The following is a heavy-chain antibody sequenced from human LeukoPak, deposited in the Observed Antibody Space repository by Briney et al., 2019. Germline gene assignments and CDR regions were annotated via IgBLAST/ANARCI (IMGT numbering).Heavy chain of an antibody. CDR1: QFTFSNYA. Sequence: GGSLRLSCAASQFTFSNYAMTWVRQAPGKWLEWVSSISASAASTYYADSVKGRFTISRDNSENTLYLQMNSLRAEDTAVYYCAKDLRCNYLHNFADWGQGILVTVSS. V-gene: IGHV3-23*01. J-gene: IGHJ4*02. D-gene: IGHD4-11*01. CDR2: ISASAAST. CDR3: AKDLRCNYLHNFAD.